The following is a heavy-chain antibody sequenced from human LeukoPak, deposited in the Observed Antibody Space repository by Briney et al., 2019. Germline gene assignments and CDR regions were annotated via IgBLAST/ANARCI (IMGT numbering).Heavy chain of an antibody. CDR2: ISAYNGNT. Sequence: ASVKVSCKASGYTFTSYGISWARQAPGQGLEWMGWISAYNGNTNYAQKLQGRVTMTTDTSTSTAYMELRSLRSDDTAVYYCARETLLYDSSGYYRPRGWYFDLWGRGTLVTVSS. V-gene: IGHV1-18*01. CDR1: GYTFTSYG. J-gene: IGHJ2*01. D-gene: IGHD3-22*01. CDR3: ARETLLYDSSGYYRPRGWYFDL.